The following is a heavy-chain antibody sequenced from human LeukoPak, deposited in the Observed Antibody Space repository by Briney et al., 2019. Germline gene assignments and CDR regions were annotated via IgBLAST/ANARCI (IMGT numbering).Heavy chain of an antibody. CDR2: IYYSGST. CDR1: GGSISSSTYY. J-gene: IGHJ4*02. V-gene: IGHV4-39*01. CDR3: ARLRQHLAPIDY. Sequence: TSSETLSLTCTVSGGSISSSTYYWGWIRQPRGRGLEWIGNIYYSGSTYYNPSLKSRVTISVDTSKNQFSLKLTSVTAADTAVYYCARLRQHLAPIDYWGQGTLVTVSS. D-gene: IGHD6-13*01.